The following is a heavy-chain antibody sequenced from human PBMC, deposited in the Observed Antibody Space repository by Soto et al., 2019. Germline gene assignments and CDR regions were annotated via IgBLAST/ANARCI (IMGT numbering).Heavy chain of an antibody. Sequence: QLQLQESGSGLVKPSQTLSLTCAVSGGSIISGGYSWSWIRQPPGKGLEWIGYTYHSGTTYYNPSLKSRVTISVGRSKSQFSLKLGSVPAADTAVYYCARAHYGDFGYGMDVWGQGTTVTVSS. J-gene: IGHJ6*02. V-gene: IGHV4-30-2*01. CDR3: ARAHYGDFGYGMDV. D-gene: IGHD4-17*01. CDR1: GGSIISGGYS. CDR2: TYHSGTT.